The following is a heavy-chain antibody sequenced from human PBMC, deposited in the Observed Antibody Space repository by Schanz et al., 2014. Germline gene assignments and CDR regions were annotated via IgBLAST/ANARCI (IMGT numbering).Heavy chain of an antibody. CDR1: GGSISSSSYY. V-gene: IGHV4-39*01. Sequence: QLQLQESGPGLVKPSETLSLTCTVSGGSISSSSYYWGWIRQPPGKGLEWIGHIFYTGYTYNNPSLGSRVTMSLATSKNQFSLKLAFVAAADTAVYYCAGGRGEGATIFHYYYFYYMDVWGKGTTVSVSS. CDR3: AGGRGEGATIFHYYYFYYMDV. D-gene: IGHD3-3*01. CDR2: IFYTGYT. J-gene: IGHJ6*03.